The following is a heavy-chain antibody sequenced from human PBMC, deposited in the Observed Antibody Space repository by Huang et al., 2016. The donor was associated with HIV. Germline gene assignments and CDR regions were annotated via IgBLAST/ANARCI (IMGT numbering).Heavy chain of an antibody. V-gene: IGHV4-34*01. CDR2: INHSENT. Sequence: QVQLQQWGAGLLRPSETLSLTCAVYGGSFSGYYGTWIRQPPGKGLEWIGEINHSENTTYNPSLKSRVTISVDTSRNQFSLTLTSVTAAYTAVYYCARGQGGYYYYYMDVWGKGTTVTVSS. CDR3: ARGQGGYYYYYMDV. CDR1: GGSFSGYY. J-gene: IGHJ6*03.